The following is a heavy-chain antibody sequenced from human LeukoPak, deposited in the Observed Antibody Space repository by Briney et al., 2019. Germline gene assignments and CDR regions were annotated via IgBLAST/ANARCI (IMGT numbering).Heavy chain of an antibody. J-gene: IGHJ6*03. Sequence: ASVKVSCKASGYTFTSYYMHLVRQAPGQGLEWMGIINPSGGSTSYAQKFQGRVTMTRDMSTSTVYMELSSLRSEDTAVYYCARDRGRITMVRGYNYYMDVWGKGTTVTVSS. D-gene: IGHD3-10*01. CDR1: GYTFTSYY. V-gene: IGHV1-46*01. CDR2: INPSGGST. CDR3: ARDRGRITMVRGYNYYMDV.